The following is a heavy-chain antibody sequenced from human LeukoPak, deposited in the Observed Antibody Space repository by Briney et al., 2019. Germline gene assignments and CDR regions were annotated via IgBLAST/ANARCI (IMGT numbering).Heavy chain of an antibody. CDR2: ISSSSSTI. CDR1: GFTFSSYS. Sequence: GGSLRLSCAASGFTFSSYSMNWVRQAPWKGPEWASYISSSSSTIYYADSVKGRFTISRDNAKNSLYLQMNSLRAEDTAVYYCAPRPSSGYYMDYWGQGTLVTVSS. V-gene: IGHV3-48*01. CDR3: APRPSSGYYMDY. D-gene: IGHD3-22*01. J-gene: IGHJ4*02.